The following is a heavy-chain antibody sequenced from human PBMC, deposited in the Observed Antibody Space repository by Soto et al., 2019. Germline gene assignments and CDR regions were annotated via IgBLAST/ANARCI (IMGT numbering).Heavy chain of an antibody. V-gene: IGHV4-38-2*01. CDR2: IYHGGST. CDR1: GYSLSSGYY. D-gene: IGHD3-22*01. Sequence: SETLSLTCAVSGYSLSSGYYWGWLRQPPGKGMEGNGSIYHGGSTYYNPTLNSRVTLSIDMTNNHVSLILNSATAADTAVYYCARVGPWVPYYYDSSPYTFENWFDPWGQGTLVTSPQ. CDR3: ARVGPWVPYYYDSSPYTFENWFDP. J-gene: IGHJ5*02.